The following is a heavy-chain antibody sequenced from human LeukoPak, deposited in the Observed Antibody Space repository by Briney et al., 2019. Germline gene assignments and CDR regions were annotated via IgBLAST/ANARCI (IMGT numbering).Heavy chain of an antibody. CDR1: GGSISSYY. J-gene: IGHJ5*02. CDR3: ARDGPLWSGNWFDP. CDR2: IYYSGST. D-gene: IGHD2-8*02. V-gene: IGHV4-59*01. Sequence: KASETLSLTCTVSGGSISSYYWSWIRQPPGKGLEWIGYIYYSGSTNYNPSLKSRVTISVDTSKNQFSLKLSSVTAADTAVYYCARDGPLWSGNWFDPWGQGTLVTVSS.